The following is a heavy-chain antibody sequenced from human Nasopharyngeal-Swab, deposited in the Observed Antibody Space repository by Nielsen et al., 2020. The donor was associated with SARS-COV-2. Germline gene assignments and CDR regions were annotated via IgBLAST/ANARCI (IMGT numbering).Heavy chain of an antibody. CDR2: INYNSGIT. J-gene: IGHJ3*02. CDR1: GFTFSSYA. CDR3: AKGMDSSGFHGFDI. V-gene: IGHV3-23*01. Sequence: GGSLRLSCTASGFTFSSYAMNWVRQAPGKGLEWVSTINYNSGITYSADSVRGRFTIFRDNSENTLFLQMSSLMAEDTAMYFCAKGMDSSGFHGFDIWGQGTMVTVSS. D-gene: IGHD6-19*01.